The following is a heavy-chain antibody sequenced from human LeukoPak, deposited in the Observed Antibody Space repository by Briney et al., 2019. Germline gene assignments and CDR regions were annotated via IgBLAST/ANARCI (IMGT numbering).Heavy chain of an antibody. J-gene: IGHJ4*02. CDR2: IYYSGST. V-gene: IGHV4-59*01. Sequence: SETLSLTCTVSGGSISSYYWSWIRQPPGKGLEWIGYIYYSGSTNYNPSLKSRVTISVDTSKNQFSLKLSSVTAADTAVYYCARTRWELDFDYWGQGTLVSVSS. D-gene: IGHD1-26*01. CDR1: GGSISSYY. CDR3: ARTRWELDFDY.